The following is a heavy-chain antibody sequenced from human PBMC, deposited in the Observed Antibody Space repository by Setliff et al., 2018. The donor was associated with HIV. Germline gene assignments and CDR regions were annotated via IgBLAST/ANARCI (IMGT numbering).Heavy chain of an antibody. CDR2: ISATGTI. CDR1: GFTFSSYS. CDR3: ARLWSYDYVWGSYRPVDY. Sequence: PGGSLRLSCAASGFTFSSYSMNWVRQTPGKGLEWISYISATGTIKYADSVKGRFTISRDNAKNTLYLQMNSLRAEDTGVHYCARLWSYDYVWGSYRPVDYWGRGTLVTVSS. V-gene: IGHV3-48*01. J-gene: IGHJ4*02. D-gene: IGHD3-16*02.